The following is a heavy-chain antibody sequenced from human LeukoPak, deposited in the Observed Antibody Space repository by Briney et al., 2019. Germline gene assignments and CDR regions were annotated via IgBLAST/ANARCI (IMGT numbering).Heavy chain of an antibody. CDR2: IRYDGSDKYDGSDK. CDR3: ARDGSARSLGN. J-gene: IGHJ4*02. CDR1: EFTFSYYG. Sequence: GGSLRLSCEASEFTFSYYGMHWVRQAPGKGPEWVAFIRYDGSDKYDGSDKYYADSVKGRFTISRDNSKNTLYLQMNSLRAEDTAVYYCARDGSARSLGNWGQGTLVSVSS. V-gene: IGHV3-30*02. D-gene: IGHD6-6*01.